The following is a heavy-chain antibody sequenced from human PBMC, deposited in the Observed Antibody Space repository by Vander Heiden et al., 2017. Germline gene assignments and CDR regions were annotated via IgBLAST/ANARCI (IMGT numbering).Heavy chain of an antibody. D-gene: IGHD4-17*01. CDR2: ISGSGGST. Sequence: EVPLLESGGGWVQPGGSLRLSCAASAFTFTVYAMSWVRQAPGKGLEWVSAISGSGGSTYYADSVKGRFTFSRDNSKNTLYLQMNSLRAEDTAVYYCAKGLTTVTPNWFDPWGQGTLVTVSS. CDR1: AFTFTVYA. J-gene: IGHJ5*02. V-gene: IGHV3-23*01. CDR3: AKGLTTVTPNWFDP.